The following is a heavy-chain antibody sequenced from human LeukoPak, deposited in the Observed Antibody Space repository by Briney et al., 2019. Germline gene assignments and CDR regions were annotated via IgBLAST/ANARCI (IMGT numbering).Heavy chain of an antibody. CDR3: AREVGSGRGGRDY. CDR2: IIPILGIA. V-gene: IGHV1-69*04. Sequence: SVKVSCKASGGTFSSYAISWVRQAPGQGLEWMGRIIPILGIANYAQKFQGRVTITADKSTSTAYMELSSLRSEDTAVYYCAREVGSGRGGRDYWGQGTLVTVSS. J-gene: IGHJ4*02. D-gene: IGHD6-19*01. CDR1: GGTFSSYA.